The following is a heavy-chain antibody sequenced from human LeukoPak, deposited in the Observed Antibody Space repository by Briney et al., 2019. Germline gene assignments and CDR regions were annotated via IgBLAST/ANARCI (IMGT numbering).Heavy chain of an antibody. CDR1: GYTFTGYY. CDR2: INPNSGGT. J-gene: IGHJ4*02. CDR3: ARRSSGSSLDFDY. Sequence: GASVKVSCKASGYTFTGYYMHWVRQAPGQGLEWMGRINPNSGGTNYAQKFQGRVTMTRDTSISTAYMELSRLRSDDTAVYYCARRSSGSSLDFDYWGQGTLVTVSS. D-gene: IGHD3-10*01. V-gene: IGHV1-2*06.